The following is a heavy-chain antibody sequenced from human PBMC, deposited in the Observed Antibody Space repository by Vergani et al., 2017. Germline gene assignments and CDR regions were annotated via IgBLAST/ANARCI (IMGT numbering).Heavy chain of an antibody. D-gene: IGHD3-22*01. Sequence: EVQLVESGGDLVQPGRSLRLSCQTSGFNFGEYGVSWVRQAPGKGLEWIGFIRSKTYGATTEYAASVRGRFTISRDDSKGIAYLQMSSLKKEDTAVYYCAKGDYDSSGLSAFDIWGQGTMVTVSS. CDR3: AKGDYDSSGLSAFDI. J-gene: IGHJ3*02. V-gene: IGHV3-49*04. CDR1: GFNFGEYG. CDR2: IRSKTYGATT.